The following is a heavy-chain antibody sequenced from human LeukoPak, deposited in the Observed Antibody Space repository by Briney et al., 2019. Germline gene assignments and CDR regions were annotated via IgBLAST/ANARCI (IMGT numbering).Heavy chain of an antibody. D-gene: IGHD4-17*01. CDR2: INPNSGGT. CDR1: GYTFTGYY. CDR3: ARGSSTVTTAFDY. J-gene: IGHJ4*02. V-gene: IGHV1-2*04. Sequence: ASVMVSCKASGYTFTGYYMHWVRQAPGQGPEWMGWINPNSGGTNYAQKFQGWVTMTRDTSISTAYMELSRLRSDDTAVYYCARGSSTVTTAFDYWGQGTLVTVSS.